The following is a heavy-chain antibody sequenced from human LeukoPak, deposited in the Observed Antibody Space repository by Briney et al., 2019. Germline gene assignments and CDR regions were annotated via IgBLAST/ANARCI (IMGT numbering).Heavy chain of an antibody. CDR3: ATIHYYGSGSQPDAFDI. J-gene: IGHJ3*02. CDR2: IDSDGSST. CDR1: GFTFSSYW. Sequence: GGSLRLSCAASGFTFSSYWMHWVRHAPGKGLVWVSRIDSDGSSTSYADSVKGRFTISRDNAKNSLYLQMNSLRAEDTAVYYCATIHYYGSGSQPDAFDIWGQGTMVTVSS. V-gene: IGHV3-74*01. D-gene: IGHD3-10*01.